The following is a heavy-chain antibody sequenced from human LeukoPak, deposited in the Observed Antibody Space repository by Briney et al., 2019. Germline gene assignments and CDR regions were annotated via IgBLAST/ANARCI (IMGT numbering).Heavy chain of an antibody. CDR2: INHSGST. Sequence: PSETLSLTCAVYGGSFSGYYWSWIRQPPGKGLEWIGEINHSGSTNYNPSLKGRVTISVDTSKNQFSLKLSSVTAADTAVYYCARGVFDILTGYYPYWGQGTLVTVSS. CDR3: ARGVFDILTGYYPY. D-gene: IGHD3-9*01. CDR1: GGSFSGYY. J-gene: IGHJ4*02. V-gene: IGHV4-34*01.